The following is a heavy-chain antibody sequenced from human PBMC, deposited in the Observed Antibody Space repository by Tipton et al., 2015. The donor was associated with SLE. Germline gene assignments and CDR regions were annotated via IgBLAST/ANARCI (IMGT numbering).Heavy chain of an antibody. D-gene: IGHD4-17*01. Sequence: TLSLTCTVSGVPISSGAYSWSWIWQPPGKGLEWIGYIYQSGSTYYNPSLESRVTISVDKSKNQFSLKMTSVTAADTAVYYCAATVTIIFDYWGQGNLVTVSS. J-gene: IGHJ4*02. CDR2: IYQSGST. V-gene: IGHV4-30-2*01. CDR3: AATVTIIFDY. CDR1: GVPISSGAYS.